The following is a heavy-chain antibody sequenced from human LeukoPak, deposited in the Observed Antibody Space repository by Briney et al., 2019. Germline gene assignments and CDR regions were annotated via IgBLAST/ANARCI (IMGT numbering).Heavy chain of an antibody. CDR1: GYTFTSYY. V-gene: IGHV1-46*01. J-gene: IGHJ3*02. CDR2: INPSGGST. Sequence: ASVTVSCKASGYTFTSYYMHWVRQAPGQGLEWMGIINPSGGSTSYAQKFQGRVTMTSDTPTTTVYMELSSLRSEHTAVYYCARGIAARLDAFDIWGQGTMVTVSS. D-gene: IGHD6-6*01. CDR3: ARGIAARLDAFDI.